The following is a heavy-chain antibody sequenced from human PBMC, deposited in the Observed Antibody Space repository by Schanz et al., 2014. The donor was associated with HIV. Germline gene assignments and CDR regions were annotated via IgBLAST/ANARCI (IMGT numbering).Heavy chain of an antibody. Sequence: QVQLQQWGAGLLKPSETLSLTCAVYGGSFSDYYWSWIRQHPGKGLEWIGYIYYSGSTYYNPSLKSRVTISVDTSQNQFSLKLPSVTAADTAVYFCARAGQWFGHLDWGQGTLVTVSS. V-gene: IGHV4-34*01. J-gene: IGHJ4*02. D-gene: IGHD3-10*01. CDR1: GGSFSDYY. CDR3: ARAGQWFGHLD. CDR2: IYYSGST.